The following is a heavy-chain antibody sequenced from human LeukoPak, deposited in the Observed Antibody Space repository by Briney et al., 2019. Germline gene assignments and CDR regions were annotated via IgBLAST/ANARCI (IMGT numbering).Heavy chain of an antibody. Sequence: SETLSFTCAVSGGSISSGGYSWSWIRQPPGKGLEWIGYIYHSGSTYYNPSLKSRVTISVDRSKNQFSLKLSSVTAADTAVYYCARATVTTGGMDVWGQGTTVTVSS. V-gene: IGHV4-30-2*01. CDR3: ARATVTTGGMDV. CDR1: GGSISSGGYS. CDR2: IYHSGST. J-gene: IGHJ6*02. D-gene: IGHD4-17*01.